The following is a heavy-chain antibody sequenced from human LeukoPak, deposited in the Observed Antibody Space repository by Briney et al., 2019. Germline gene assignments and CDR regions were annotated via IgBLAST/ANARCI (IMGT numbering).Heavy chain of an antibody. Sequence: ASAKVSCKTSGYTFTNYGLSWVRQAPGQGLEWMGWISAYNGNTNYAQKLQGRVTMTTDTSTSTAYMELRSLRSDDTAVYYCAREGYFGSGIDYYYEMDVWGQGTKVTVSS. V-gene: IGHV1-18*01. D-gene: IGHD3-10*01. CDR1: GYTFTNYG. CDR2: ISAYNGNT. J-gene: IGHJ6*02. CDR3: AREGYFGSGIDYYYEMDV.